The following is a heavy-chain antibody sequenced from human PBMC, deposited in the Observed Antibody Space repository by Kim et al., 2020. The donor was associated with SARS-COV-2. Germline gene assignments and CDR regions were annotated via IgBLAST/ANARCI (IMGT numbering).Heavy chain of an antibody. V-gene: IGHV3-30*01. CDR3: ARRPHGTYYFDY. Sequence: YADSVKGRFTLSRDNSKNTLYLQMNSRRAEDTAVYYCARRPHGTYYFDYWGQGTLVTVSS. J-gene: IGHJ4*02.